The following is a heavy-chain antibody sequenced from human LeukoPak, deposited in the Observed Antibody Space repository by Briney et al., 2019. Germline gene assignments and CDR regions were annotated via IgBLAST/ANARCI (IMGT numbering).Heavy chain of an antibody. D-gene: IGHD2-2*01. CDR1: GGSFSGYY. Sequence: SETLSLTCAVYGGSFSGYYWSWIRQPPGKGLEWIGEINHSGSTNYNPSLKSRVTISVDTSKNQFSLKLSSVTAADTAVYYCARGLTVVPVSYYYYYGMDVWGQGTTVTVSS. V-gene: IGHV4-34*01. CDR3: ARGLTVVPVSYYYYYGMDV. J-gene: IGHJ6*02. CDR2: INHSGST.